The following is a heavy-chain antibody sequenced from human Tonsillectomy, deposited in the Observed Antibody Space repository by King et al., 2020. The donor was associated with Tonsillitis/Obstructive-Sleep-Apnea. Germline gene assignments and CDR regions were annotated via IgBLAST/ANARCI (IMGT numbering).Heavy chain of an antibody. D-gene: IGHD2-2*01. J-gene: IGHJ6*03. CDR1: GFTFSSYW. Sequence: VQLVESGGGLVQPGGSLRLSCAASGFTFSSYWMSWVRQAPGKGLEWVANIKQDGSQKYYVDSVKGRFTISRDNTKNSMYLQMNSLRAEDTAVYYCASDCSSASCFAWGMGYYYYMDVWGKGTTVTVSS. CDR2: IKQDGSQK. V-gene: IGHV3-7*04. CDR3: ASDCSSASCFAWGMGYYYYMDV.